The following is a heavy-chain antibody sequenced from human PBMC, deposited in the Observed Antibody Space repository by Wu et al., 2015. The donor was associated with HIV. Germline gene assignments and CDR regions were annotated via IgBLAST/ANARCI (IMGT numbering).Heavy chain of an antibody. CDR1: GGTFSSYA. CDR2: IIPIFGTA. D-gene: IGHD5-18*01. J-gene: IGHJ6*02. V-gene: IGHV1-69*05. CDR3: ARDRGYSYPVGYYYGMDV. Sequence: QVQLVQSGAEVKKPGSSVKVSCKASGGTFSSYAISWVRQAPGQGLEWMGGIIPIFGTANYAQKFQGRVTITTDESTSTAYMELSSLRSEDTAVYYCARDRGYSYPVGYYYGMDVWGQGTTVTVSS.